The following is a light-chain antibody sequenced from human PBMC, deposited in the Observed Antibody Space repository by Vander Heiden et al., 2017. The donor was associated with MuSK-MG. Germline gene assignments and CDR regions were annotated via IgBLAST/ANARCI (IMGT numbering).Light chain of an antibody. Sequence: ETQMTRAPTTLSASVGDRVTITCRASQSISSWLAWYQQKPGKAPKLLIYDASSLESGVPSRFTASGSGTEFTLTIMILQPDDFATYYCQQYNSYSKTFGQRTKVEIK. J-gene: IGKJ1*01. V-gene: IGKV1-5*01. CDR1: QSISSW. CDR3: QQYNSYSKT. CDR2: DAS.